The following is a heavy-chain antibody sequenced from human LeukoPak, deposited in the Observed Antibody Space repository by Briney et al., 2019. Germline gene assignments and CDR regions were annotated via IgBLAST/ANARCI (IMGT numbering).Heavy chain of an antibody. D-gene: IGHD2-21*02. Sequence: ASVKVSCKASGYTFTSYDISWVRQAPGQGLEWMGRIIPIFGTANYAQKFQGRVTITTDESTSTAYMELSSLRSEDTAVYYCARTTYCGGDCYSGAFDIWGQGTMVTVSS. CDR3: ARTTYCGGDCYSGAFDI. J-gene: IGHJ3*02. CDR2: IIPIFGTA. CDR1: GYTFTSYD. V-gene: IGHV1-69*05.